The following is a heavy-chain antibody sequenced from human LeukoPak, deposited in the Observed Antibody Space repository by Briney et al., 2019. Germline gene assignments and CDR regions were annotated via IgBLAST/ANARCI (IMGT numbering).Heavy chain of an antibody. V-gene: IGHV4-59*08. J-gene: IGHJ5*02. CDR2: IYYSGST. CDR1: GGSISSYY. Sequence: SETLSLTCTVSGGSISSYYWSWIRQPPGKGLEWIGYIYYSGSTNYNPSLKSRVTISVDTSKNQFSLKLSSVTAADTVVYYCARQIAVAENWFDPWGQGTLVTVSS. D-gene: IGHD6-19*01. CDR3: ARQIAVAENWFDP.